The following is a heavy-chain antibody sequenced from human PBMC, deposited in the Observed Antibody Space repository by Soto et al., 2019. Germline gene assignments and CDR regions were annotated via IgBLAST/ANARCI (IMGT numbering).Heavy chain of an antibody. CDR1: GCTLSSDS. J-gene: IGHJ4*02. CDR3: ARSGGLDRDFNY. V-gene: IGHV1-69*13. Sequence: SVKVSCGASGCTLSSDSFSWVRQDPGKGLEWMGGIIPMFDTPIYAQKFQDRVTITADESTSTDYMQLSSLRSGDTAVYYCARSGGLDRDFNYWGQGSLVTVSS. CDR2: IIPMFDTP. D-gene: IGHD2-15*01.